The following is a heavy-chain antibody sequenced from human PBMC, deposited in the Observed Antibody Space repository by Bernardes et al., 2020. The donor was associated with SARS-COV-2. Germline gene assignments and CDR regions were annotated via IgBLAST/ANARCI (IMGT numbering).Heavy chain of an antibody. CDR2: ISAYNGNT. D-gene: IGHD2-2*02. J-gene: IGHJ4*02. CDR1: GYTFTSYG. CDR3: ARDCSSTSCYTWQFG. V-gene: IGHV1-18*04. Sequence: ASVKVSCKASGYTFTSYGISWVRQAPGQGLEWMGWISAYNGNTNYAQKLQGRVTMTTDTSTSTAYMELRSLRSDDTAVYYCARDCSSTSCYTWQFGWGQGTLVTVSS.